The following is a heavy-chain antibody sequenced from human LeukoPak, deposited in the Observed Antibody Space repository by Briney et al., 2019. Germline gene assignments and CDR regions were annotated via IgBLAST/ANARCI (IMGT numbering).Heavy chain of an antibody. Sequence: GASVKVSCKASGYTFSAYYMHWVRQAPGQGLDCMGWIDTNSGATKYAQKFQGRVTITRDTSIGTAYMELSTLISDDTAVYYCASEAFCVGGSCQLHRVASWGPGTLVTVSS. CDR3: ASEAFCVGGSCQLHRVAS. CDR1: GYTFSAYY. J-gene: IGHJ4*02. V-gene: IGHV1-2*02. D-gene: IGHD2-15*01. CDR2: IDTNSGAT.